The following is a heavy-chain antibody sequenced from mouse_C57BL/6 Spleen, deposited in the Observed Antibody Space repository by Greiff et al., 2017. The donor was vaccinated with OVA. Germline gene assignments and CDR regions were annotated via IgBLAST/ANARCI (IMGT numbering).Heavy chain of an antibody. CDR2: ISSGSSTI. J-gene: IGHJ4*01. D-gene: IGHD2-4*01. CDR3: ARHYDYDVFMDY. Sequence: DVMLVESGGGFVKPGGSLKLSCAASGFTFSDSGMHWVRQAPEKGLEWVAYISSGSSTIYYADTVKGRFTISRDNAKNTLFLQMTSLRSEDTAMYYCARHYDYDVFMDYWGQGTSVTVSS. V-gene: IGHV5-17*01. CDR1: GFTFSDSG.